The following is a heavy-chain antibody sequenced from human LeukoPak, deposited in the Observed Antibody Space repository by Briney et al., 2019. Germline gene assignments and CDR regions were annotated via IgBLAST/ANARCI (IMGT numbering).Heavy chain of an antibody. Sequence: GGTLRLSCAASGFPLSSYWMHWVREAPGKGLVWVSRINNDGSITSYADSVKGRFTISRDNAKNTLDLQMNSLRAEDTAIYYCARDNYGAKDYWGQGTLVSVSS. CDR3: ARDNYGAKDY. V-gene: IGHV3-74*01. D-gene: IGHD4-17*01. CDR2: INNDGSIT. CDR1: GFPLSSYW. J-gene: IGHJ4*02.